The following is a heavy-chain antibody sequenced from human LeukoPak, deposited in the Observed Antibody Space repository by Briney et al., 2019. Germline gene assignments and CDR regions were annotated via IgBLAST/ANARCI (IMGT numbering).Heavy chain of an antibody. Sequence: GSSVKVSCKASGGTFSSYAISWVRQAPGQGLEWMGRIIPILGIANYAQKFQGRVTITADKSTSTAYMELSSLRSDDTAVYYCAVGSGDYDYVWGPTGMDVWGQGTTVTVSS. CDR1: GGTFSSYA. J-gene: IGHJ6*02. V-gene: IGHV1-69*04. CDR2: IIPILGIA. CDR3: AVGSGDYDYVWGPTGMDV. D-gene: IGHD3-16*01.